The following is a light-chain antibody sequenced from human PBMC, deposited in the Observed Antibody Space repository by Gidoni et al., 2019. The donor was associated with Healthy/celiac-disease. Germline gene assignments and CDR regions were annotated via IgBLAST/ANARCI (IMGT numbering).Light chain of an antibody. J-gene: IGKJ2*03. V-gene: IGKV2-28*01. CDR3: MQALQTPRS. CDR2: LGS. CDR1: QSLLHSNGYNY. Sequence: DIVMTQSPLSLPVTPGEPASISCRSSQSLLHSNGYNYLDWYRQKPGQSPQLLIYLGSNRASGVPDRFSGSGSGTDFTLKSSRVEAEDVGVYYCMQALQTPRSFGQGTKLEIK.